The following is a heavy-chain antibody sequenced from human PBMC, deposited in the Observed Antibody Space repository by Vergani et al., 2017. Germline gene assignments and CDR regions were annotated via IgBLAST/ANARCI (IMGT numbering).Heavy chain of an antibody. V-gene: IGHV3-9*01. J-gene: IGHJ4*02. D-gene: IGHD1-26*01. Sequence: TASGFTFSSYAMSWVRQAPGKGLEWVSGISWNSGSIGYADSVKGRFTSSRDNAKNSLYLQMNSLRAEDTALYYCAKDVGRVVGAEVFDYWGQGTLVTVSS. CDR2: ISWNSGSI. CDR1: GFTFSSYA. CDR3: AKDVGRVVGAEVFDY.